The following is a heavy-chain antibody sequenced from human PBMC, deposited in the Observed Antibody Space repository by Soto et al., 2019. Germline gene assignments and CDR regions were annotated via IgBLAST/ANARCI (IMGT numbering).Heavy chain of an antibody. CDR1: GDSISGYF. V-gene: IGHV4-59*01. J-gene: IGHJ4*02. CDR2: IYHTGKT. Sequence: SETLSLTCSVDGDSISGYFWSWIRQSPGKGLEWIGYIYHTGKTNYNPSLESRVTISVDTSKNQFSLKLRSVTAADAAVYYCAREKPRSTTFLDYWGQGT. D-gene: IGHD3-10*02. CDR3: AREKPRSTTFLDY.